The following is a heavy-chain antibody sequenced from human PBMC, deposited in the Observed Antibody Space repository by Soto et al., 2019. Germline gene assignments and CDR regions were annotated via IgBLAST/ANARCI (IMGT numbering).Heavy chain of an antibody. J-gene: IGHJ4*02. CDR1: GYTFTSYG. Sequence: QVHLVQSGAEVKKPGASVKVSCKCSGYTFTSYGITWVRQAPGEGLEWMGWISAHNGNTDYAQKLQGRVTVTRDTSTSTAYMELRSLRSDDTAVYYCARGRYGDYWGQGALVTVSS. CDR3: ARGRYGDY. D-gene: IGHD1-1*01. CDR2: ISAHNGNT. V-gene: IGHV1-18*01.